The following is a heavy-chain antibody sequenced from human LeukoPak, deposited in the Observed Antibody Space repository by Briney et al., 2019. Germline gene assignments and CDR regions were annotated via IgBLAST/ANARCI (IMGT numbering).Heavy chain of an antibody. CDR1: GFTFSSYW. CDR2: LNSDGTNT. CDR3: ARGGLRNWYFDL. D-gene: IGHD5-12*01. V-gene: IGHV3-74*01. Sequence: TGGSLRLSCAASGFTFSSYWMHWVRQAPGKGLVWVSRLNSDGTNTYHADSVKGRVTISRDNAKNTAYLEMNSLRAEDTAVYYCARGGLRNWYFDLWGRGTLVTVSS. J-gene: IGHJ2*01.